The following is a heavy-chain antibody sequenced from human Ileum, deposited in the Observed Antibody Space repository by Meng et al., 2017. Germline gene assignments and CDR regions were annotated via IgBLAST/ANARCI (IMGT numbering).Heavy chain of an antibody. CDR1: GFIFSRFV. J-gene: IGHJ4*02. CDR3: ARLSSFRSGWYNGLDC. V-gene: IGHV3-30*01. CDR2: ISYDGSGK. D-gene: IGHD6-19*01. Sequence: GGSLRLSCAAAGFIFSRFVMHWVRQAPGKGLAWVAVISYDGSGKNYAYSVKGRFTISRDNSMNTLYLQMNSLRTEDTDLYYCARLSSFRSGWYNGLDCWGQGTLVTVSS.